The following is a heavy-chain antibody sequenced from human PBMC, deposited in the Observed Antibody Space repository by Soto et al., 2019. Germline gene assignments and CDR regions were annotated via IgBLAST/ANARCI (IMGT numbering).Heavy chain of an antibody. CDR2: IRSKANSYAT. V-gene: IGHV3-73*01. CDR3: TSFYDYVWGSHTAPI. D-gene: IGHD3-16*01. CDR1: GFTFSGSA. Sequence: GGSLRLSWAASGFTFSGSAMHWVRQASGKGLEWVGRIRSKANSYATAYAASVKGRFTISRDDSKNTAYLQMNSLKTEDTAVYYCTSFYDYVWGSHTAPIWGQGTLVTVPQ. J-gene: IGHJ4*02.